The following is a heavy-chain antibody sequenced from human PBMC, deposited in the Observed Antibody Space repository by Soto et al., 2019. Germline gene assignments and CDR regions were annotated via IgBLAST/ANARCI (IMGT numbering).Heavy chain of an antibody. D-gene: IGHD5-12*01. CDR2: IYYSGST. J-gene: IGHJ6*02. V-gene: IGHV4-59*01. Sequence: PSXTLSLTCTVSGSSISSYYWSWIRQPPGKGLEWIGYIYYSGSTNYNPSLKSRVTISVDTSKNQFSLKLSSVTAADTAVYYCARAHSPRRLRFGVWGQGTTVTVSS. CDR3: ARAHSPRRLRFGV. CDR1: GSSISSYY.